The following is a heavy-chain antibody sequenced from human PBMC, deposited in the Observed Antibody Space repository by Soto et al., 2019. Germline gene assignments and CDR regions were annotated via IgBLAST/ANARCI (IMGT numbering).Heavy chain of an antibody. D-gene: IGHD3-3*01. CDR3: AHRVLRTVFGLVTTTAIYFDV. CDR2: IYWDDDK. Sequence: QITLNESGPTVVRPTETLTLTCRFSGFSLTTSGVGVGWIRQSPGKAPAWLSLIYWDDDKRYSASLKSRLTITKDTSKNLVVLTVSDLDPTDTATYYCAHRVLRTVFGLVTTTAIYFDVWGQGTPVAVSS. V-gene: IGHV2-5*02. J-gene: IGHJ4*02. CDR1: GFSLTTSGVG.